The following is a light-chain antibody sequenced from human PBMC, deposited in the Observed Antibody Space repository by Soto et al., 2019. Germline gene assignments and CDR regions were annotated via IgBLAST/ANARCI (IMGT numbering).Light chain of an antibody. CDR2: DVS. V-gene: IGLV2-14*01. CDR1: SSDVGGYNR. CDR3: TSYASSSAYV. Sequence: QSVLTQPASVSGSPGQSVAISCTGTSSDVGGYNRVSWYQQPPGKAPKLLIYDVSNRPSGGSTRFSGSKSGNTASLTISGLQAEDEADYYCTSYASSSAYVFGPGTKVTVL. J-gene: IGLJ1*01.